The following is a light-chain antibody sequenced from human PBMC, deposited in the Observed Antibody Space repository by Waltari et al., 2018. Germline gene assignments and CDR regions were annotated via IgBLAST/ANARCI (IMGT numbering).Light chain of an antibody. CDR1: QSISAS. CDR2: AAT. CDR3: QHNYRTPPT. Sequence: DIQVIQSPSSLSASVGDRVTITCRASQSISASLNWFQVKPGRVPTLRFYAATGLKSGVPARFNVSGSGAHFTLTIIRLRPEDSASYFCQHNYRTPPTFGQGTKVEI. V-gene: IGKV1-39*01. J-gene: IGKJ1*01.